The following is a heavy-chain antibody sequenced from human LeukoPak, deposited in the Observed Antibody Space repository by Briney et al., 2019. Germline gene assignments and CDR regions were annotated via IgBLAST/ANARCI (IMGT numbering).Heavy chain of an antibody. CDR1: GFTFSSYS. D-gene: IGHD2/OR15-2a*01. J-gene: IGHJ6*02. CDR2: ISSSSSTI. CDR3: AKYGDDYGMDV. V-gene: IGHV3-48*01. Sequence: PGGSLRLSCAASGFTFSSYSMNWVRQAPGKGLEWVSYISSSSSTIYYADSVKGRFTISRDNSKNTLYLQMNSLRAEDTAVYYCAKYGDDYGMDVWGQGTTVTVSS.